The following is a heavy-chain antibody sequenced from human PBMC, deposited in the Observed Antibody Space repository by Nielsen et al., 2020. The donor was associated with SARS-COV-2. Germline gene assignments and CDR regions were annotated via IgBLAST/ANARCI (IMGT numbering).Heavy chain of an antibody. Sequence: GGSLRLSCAASGFTFSSYAMSWVRQAPGKGLEWVSAISGSGGSTYYADSVKGRFTISRDNSKNTLYLQMNSLRAEDTAVYYCAEGQRITGTVDYWGQGTPVTVSS. CDR1: GFTFSSYA. CDR3: AEGQRITGTVDY. V-gene: IGHV3-23*01. CDR2: ISGSGGST. D-gene: IGHD1-20*01. J-gene: IGHJ4*02.